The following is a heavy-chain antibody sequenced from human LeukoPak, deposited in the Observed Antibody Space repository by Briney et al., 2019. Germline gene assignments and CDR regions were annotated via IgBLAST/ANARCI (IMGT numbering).Heavy chain of an antibody. V-gene: IGHV1-8*01. J-gene: IGHJ4*02. CDR2: MNPNSGNT. CDR3: ARGEDILRYFDWIFDY. D-gene: IGHD3-9*01. Sequence: ASVKVSCKASGYTFTSYDINWVRQATGQGLEWMGWMNPNSGNTGYAQKFQGRVTMTRNTSISTAYLELSSLRAEDTAVYYCARGEDILRYFDWIFDYWGQGTLVTVSS. CDR1: GYTFTSYD.